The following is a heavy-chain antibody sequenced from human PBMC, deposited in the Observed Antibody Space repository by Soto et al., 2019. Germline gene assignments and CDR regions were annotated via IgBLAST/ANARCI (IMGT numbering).Heavy chain of an antibody. D-gene: IGHD5-12*01. CDR2: INPNSGGT. CDR1: GYTFTGYY. J-gene: IGHJ6*02. CDR3: ARDRYSGYDFGGSVADV. Sequence: EASVKVSCKASGYTFTGYYMHWVRQAPGQGLEWMGWINPNSGGTNYAQKFQGRVTMTRDTSISTAYMELSRLRSDDTAVYYCARDRYSGYDFGGSVADVWGQGTTVTVS. V-gene: IGHV1-2*02.